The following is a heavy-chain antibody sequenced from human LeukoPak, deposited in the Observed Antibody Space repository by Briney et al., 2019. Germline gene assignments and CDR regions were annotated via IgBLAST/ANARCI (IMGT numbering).Heavy chain of an antibody. J-gene: IGHJ4*02. Sequence: SETLSLTCAVYGGSFSGYYWSWIRQPPGKGLEWIGEINHSGSTNYNPSLKSRVTISVDTSKNQFSLKLSSVTAADTAVYYCARGTTVIDYWGQGTLVTVSS. CDR1: GGSFSGYY. CDR2: INHSGST. CDR3: ARGTTVIDY. D-gene: IGHD4-17*01. V-gene: IGHV4-34*01.